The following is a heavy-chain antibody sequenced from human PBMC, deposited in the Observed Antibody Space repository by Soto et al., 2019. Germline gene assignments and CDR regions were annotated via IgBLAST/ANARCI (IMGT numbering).Heavy chain of an antibody. Sequence: SETLSLTCAVYGGSFSGYYWSWIRQPPGKGLEWIGEINHSGSTNYNPSLKSRVTISVDTSKNRFSLKLSSVTAADTAVYYCARVGTTVTPNYYYYYYMDVWGKGTTVTVSS. J-gene: IGHJ6*03. V-gene: IGHV4-34*01. CDR1: GGSFSGYY. CDR3: ARVGTTVTPNYYYYYYMDV. D-gene: IGHD4-17*01. CDR2: INHSGST.